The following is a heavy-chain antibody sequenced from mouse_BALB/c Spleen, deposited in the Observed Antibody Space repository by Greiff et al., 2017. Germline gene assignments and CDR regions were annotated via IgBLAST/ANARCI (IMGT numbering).Heavy chain of an antibody. CDR1: GFAFSSYD. Sequence: EVMLVESGGGLVKPGGSLKLSCAASGFAFSSYDMSWVRQTPEKRLEWVAYISSGGGSTYYPDTVKGRFTISRDNAKNTLYLQMSSLKSEDTAMYYCARWGHAMDYWGQGTSVTVSS. V-gene: IGHV5-12-1*01. J-gene: IGHJ4*01. CDR2: ISSGGGST. CDR3: ARWGHAMDY.